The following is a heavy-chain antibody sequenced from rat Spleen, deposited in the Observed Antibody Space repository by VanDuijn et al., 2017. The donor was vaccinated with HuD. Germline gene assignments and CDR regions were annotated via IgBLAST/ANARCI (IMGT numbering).Heavy chain of an antibody. D-gene: IGHD4-2*01. CDR1: GYSITSNY. CDR3: ATLGLAYYFDY. J-gene: IGHJ2*01. CDR2: MDYSGST. Sequence: EVQLQESGPGLVKPSQSLSLTCSVTGYSITSNYWGWIRKFPGNKMEWMGYMDYSGSTNYNPSLKSRISITRDTSKNQFFLQVNSVTTEDTATYYCATLGLAYYFDYWGQGVMVTVSS. V-gene: IGHV3-1*01.